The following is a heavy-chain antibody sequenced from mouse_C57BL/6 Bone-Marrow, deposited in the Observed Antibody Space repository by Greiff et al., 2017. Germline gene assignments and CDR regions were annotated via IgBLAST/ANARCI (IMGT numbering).Heavy chain of an antibody. D-gene: IGHD2-5*01. CDR2: IHPNSGST. J-gene: IGHJ4*01. V-gene: IGHV1-64*01. CDR1: GYTFTSYW. CDR3: ARESSNYEAMDY. Sequence: QVQLQQPGAELVKPGASVKLSCKASGYTFTSYWMHWVKQRPGQGLEWIGMIHPNSGSTNYNEKFKSKATLTVDKSSSTAYMQLSSLTSEDSAVYYCARESSNYEAMDYWGQGTSVTVSS.